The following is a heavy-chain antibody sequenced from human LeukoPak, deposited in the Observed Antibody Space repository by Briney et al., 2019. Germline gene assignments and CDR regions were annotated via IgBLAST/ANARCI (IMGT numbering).Heavy chain of an antibody. V-gene: IGHV3-30-3*01. CDR1: GFTFSSYA. Sequence: PGGSLRLSCAASGFTFSSYAMYWVRQAPGKGLEWVAVISYDGSNKYYADSVKGRFTISRDNSKNTLYLQMNSLRAEDTAVYYCARDRGSGYSYGLKKYFDYWGQGTLVTVSS. J-gene: IGHJ4*02. CDR2: ISYDGSNK. D-gene: IGHD5-18*01. CDR3: ARDRGSGYSYGLKKYFDY.